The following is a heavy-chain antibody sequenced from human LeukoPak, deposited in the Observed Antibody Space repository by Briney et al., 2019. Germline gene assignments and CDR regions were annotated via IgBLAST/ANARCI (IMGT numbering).Heavy chain of an antibody. CDR2: ISGSGGGT. J-gene: IGHJ4*02. CDR1: GFTFSSYA. V-gene: IGHV3-23*01. CDR3: ARACSTTNCSDVY. D-gene: IGHD2-2*01. Sequence: GGSLRLSCAASGFTFSSYAMSWVRQAPGKGLEWISAISGSGGGTYYADSVKGRFTISRDNSKNTLYLQMNSLRADDTAVYYCARACSTTNCSDVYWGQGTLVTVSS.